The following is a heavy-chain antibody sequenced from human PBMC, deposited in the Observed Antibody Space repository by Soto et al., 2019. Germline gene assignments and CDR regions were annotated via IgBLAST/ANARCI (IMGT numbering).Heavy chain of an antibody. CDR1: GFTYTRYS. V-gene: IGHV3-21*06. CDR2: ISSTTNYI. Sequence: PWGSLRLSCAASGFTYTRYSMNWVRQAPGKGLEWVSSISSTTNYIYYGDSMKGRFTISRDNAKNSLYLEMNSLRAEDTAVYYCARESEDLTSNFDYLGQGTMVSVSS. J-gene: IGHJ4*02. CDR3: ARESEDLTSNFDY.